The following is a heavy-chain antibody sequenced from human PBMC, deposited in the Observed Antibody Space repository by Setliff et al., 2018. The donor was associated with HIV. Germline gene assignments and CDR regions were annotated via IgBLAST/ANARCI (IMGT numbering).Heavy chain of an antibody. Sequence: GGSLRLSCAASGFTFSSYWMSWVRQAPGKGLEWVGRIKSKTDGGTTDYAAPVRGRFTISRDDSKNTLYLQMNSLKTEDTAIYYCTTKPPAADFQHWGQGTLVTVSS. J-gene: IGHJ1*01. CDR1: GFTFSSYW. CDR2: IKSKTDGGTT. V-gene: IGHV3-15*01. D-gene: IGHD2-2*01. CDR3: TTKPPAADFQH.